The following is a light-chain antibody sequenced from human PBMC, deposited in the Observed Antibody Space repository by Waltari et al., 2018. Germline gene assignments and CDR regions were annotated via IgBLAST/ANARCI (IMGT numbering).Light chain of an antibody. J-gene: IGLJ1*01. CDR2: DDG. CDR3: QVWDSGSDHYV. V-gene: IGLV3-21*02. CDR1: KIGSKK. Sequence: SYELTQPPSVSVAPGQTARLTCDGDKIGSKKVHWYQHKPGQAPVLVVYDDGDRPSGIPERFSGSNSGNTAALTISRVDAGDEAEYYCQVWDSGSDHYVFGTVTKVTVL.